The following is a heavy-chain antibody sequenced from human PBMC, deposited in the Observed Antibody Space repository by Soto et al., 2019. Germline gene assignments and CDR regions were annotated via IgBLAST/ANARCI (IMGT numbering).Heavy chain of an antibody. D-gene: IGHD3-10*01. CDR3: ARAGQYYGWGGGDY. V-gene: IGHV3-33*01. CDR1: GFTFSSYG. CDR2: IWYDGSNK. Sequence: QVQLVESGGGVVQPGRSLRLSCAASGFTFSSYGMHWVRQAPGKGLEWVAVIWYDGSNKYYADSVKGRFTISGDNSKNTLYLQMNSLRAEDTAVYYCARAGQYYGWGGGDYWGQGTLVTVSS. J-gene: IGHJ4*02.